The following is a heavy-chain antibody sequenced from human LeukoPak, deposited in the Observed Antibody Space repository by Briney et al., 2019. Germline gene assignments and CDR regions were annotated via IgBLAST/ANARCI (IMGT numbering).Heavy chain of an antibody. CDR1: GGSISSSNW. V-gene: IGHV4-4*02. CDR2: IYHSGST. D-gene: IGHD5-18*01. CDR3: ASSAPTRGYSYAKSGFDY. Sequence: SETLSLTCAVSGGSISSSNWWSWVRQPPGKGLEWIGEIYHSGSTNYNPSLKSRVTISVDKSKNQFSLKLSSVTAADTAVYYCASSAPTRGYSYAKSGFDYWGQGTLVTVSS. J-gene: IGHJ4*02.